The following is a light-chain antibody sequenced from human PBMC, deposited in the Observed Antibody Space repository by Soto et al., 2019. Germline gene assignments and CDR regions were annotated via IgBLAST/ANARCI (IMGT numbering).Light chain of an antibody. CDR1: SSDVGAYTY. V-gene: IGLV2-14*01. Sequence: QSALTQPASVSGSPGQSITISCTGTSSDVGAYTYVSWYQQHPGKAPKLMIFEVSDRPSGVSNRFSGSKSGNTASLTISGLQAEDEADYYCSSYTNRNTLVFGGGTKLTVL. CDR3: SSYTNRNTLV. CDR2: EVS. J-gene: IGLJ2*01.